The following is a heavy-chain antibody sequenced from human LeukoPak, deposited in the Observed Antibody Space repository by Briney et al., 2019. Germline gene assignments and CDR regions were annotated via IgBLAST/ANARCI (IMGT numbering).Heavy chain of an antibody. CDR3: ARGFGYYMDV. J-gene: IGHJ6*03. Sequence: GSLRLSCAASGFSFSTYAMTWIRQPPGKGLEWIGEINHSGSTNYNPSLKSRVTISVDTSKNQFSLKLSSVTAADTAMYYCARGFGYYMDVWGKGTTVTVSS. D-gene: IGHD3-10*01. CDR1: GFSFSTYA. CDR2: INHSGST. V-gene: IGHV4-34*01.